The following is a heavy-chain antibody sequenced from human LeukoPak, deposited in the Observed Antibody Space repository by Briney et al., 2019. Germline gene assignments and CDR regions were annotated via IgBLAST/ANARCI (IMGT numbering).Heavy chain of an antibody. CDR1: GFTLSNAW. Sequence: AGGSLRLSCAASGFTLSNAWMSWVRQAPGKGLEWVGRIKSKTDGGTTDYAAPVKGRFTISRDDSKNTLYLQMNSLKTEDTAVYYCTTGGDDFWSGYYKGHYYGMDVWGQGTTVTVSS. J-gene: IGHJ6*02. CDR3: TTGGDDFWSGYYKGHYYGMDV. CDR2: IKSKTDGGTT. D-gene: IGHD3-3*01. V-gene: IGHV3-15*01.